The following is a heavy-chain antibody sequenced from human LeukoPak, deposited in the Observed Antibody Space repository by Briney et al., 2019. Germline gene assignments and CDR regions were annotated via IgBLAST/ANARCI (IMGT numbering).Heavy chain of an antibody. CDR1: GDSVSSNSAA. CDR2: TYYRSKWYN. CDR3: ARGYCSSTSCYDCYYGMDV. Sequence: SQTLSLTCAISGDSVSSNSAAWNWIRQSPSRGLEWLGRTYYRSKWYNDYAVSVKSRITINPDTSKNQFSLQLNSVTPEDTAVYYCARGYCSSTSCYDCYYGMDVWGQGTTVTVSS. V-gene: IGHV6-1*01. J-gene: IGHJ6*02. D-gene: IGHD2-2*01.